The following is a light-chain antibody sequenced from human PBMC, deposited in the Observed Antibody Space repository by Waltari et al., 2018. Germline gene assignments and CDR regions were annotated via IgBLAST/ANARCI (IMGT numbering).Light chain of an antibody. J-gene: IGKJ2*01. Sequence: DIQMTQSPSSLSASVGDRVTITCRASQAISNSLAWYQQKPGKDPNLLLYAASTLESGVPSRFSGSGSGTDYTLAISSLQPEDFAIYYCQQYSSRPYTFGQGTKLEI. CDR3: QQYSSRPYT. V-gene: IGKV1-NL1*01. CDR2: AAS. CDR1: QAISNS.